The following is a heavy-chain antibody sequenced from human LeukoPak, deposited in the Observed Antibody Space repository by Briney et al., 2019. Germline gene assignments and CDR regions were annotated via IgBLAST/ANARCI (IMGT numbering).Heavy chain of an antibody. V-gene: IGHV1-2*02. Sequence: ASVKVSCKASGYTFTGYYMHWVRQAPGQGLEWMGWINPNSGGTNYAQKFQGRVTMTRDTSISTAYMELSRLRSDDTAVYYCATVRPDSSGYYGGWGQGTLVTVSS. CDR2: INPNSGGT. CDR1: GYTFTGYY. J-gene: IGHJ4*02. D-gene: IGHD3-22*01. CDR3: ATVRPDSSGYYGG.